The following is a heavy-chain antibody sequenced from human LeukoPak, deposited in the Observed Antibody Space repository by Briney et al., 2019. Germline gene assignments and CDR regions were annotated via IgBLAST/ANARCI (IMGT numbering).Heavy chain of an antibody. CDR3: ARDILTGSSLAGLDA. CDR2: IKQDGSEK. Sequence: PGGSLRLSCAASGFTFSGYWMSWVRQAPGKGLEWVAKIKQDGSEKYYGDSVKGRFTISRDNAKNSLYLQMNSLRAEDTAVYYCARDILTGSSLAGLDAWGQGTTVTVSS. D-gene: IGHD3-9*01. V-gene: IGHV3-7*01. J-gene: IGHJ6*02. CDR1: GFTFSGYW.